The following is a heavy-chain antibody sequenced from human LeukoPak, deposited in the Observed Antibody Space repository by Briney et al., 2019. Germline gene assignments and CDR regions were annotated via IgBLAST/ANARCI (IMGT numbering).Heavy chain of an antibody. V-gene: IGHV3-53*01. CDR1: GFTVSSNY. CDR3: ARERYYSDSRLPDI. Sequence: GGSLRLSCAASGFTVSSNYMSWVRQAPGRELEWVSVIYSGGTTYYADSAKGRFTISTDNFKNTLYLQMNSLRAEDTAVYYCARERYYSDSRLPDIWGQGTMVTVSS. CDR2: IYSGGTT. D-gene: IGHD2/OR15-2a*01. J-gene: IGHJ3*02.